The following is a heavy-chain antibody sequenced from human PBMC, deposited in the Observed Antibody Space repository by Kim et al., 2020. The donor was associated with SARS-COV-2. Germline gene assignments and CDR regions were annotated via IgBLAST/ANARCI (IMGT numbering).Heavy chain of an antibody. CDR3: ARRSGGNSVDDAFDI. J-gene: IGHJ3*02. D-gene: IGHD2-21*02. CDR2: ISSSSSYT. CDR1: GFTFSDYY. V-gene: IGHV3-11*03. Sequence: GGSLRLSCAASGFTFSDYYMSWIRQAPGKGLEWVSYISSSSSYTNYADSVKGRFTISRDNAKNSLYLQMNSLRAEDTAVYYCARRSGGNSVDDAFDIWGQGTMVTVSS.